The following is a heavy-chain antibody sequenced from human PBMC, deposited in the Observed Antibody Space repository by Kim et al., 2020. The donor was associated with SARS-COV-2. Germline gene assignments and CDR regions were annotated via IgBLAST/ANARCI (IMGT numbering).Heavy chain of an antibody. CDR1: GGSISRYY. V-gene: IGHV4-59*01. CDR3: ARVIRYYYDGSGYYYPYYFDS. CDR2: IDYSGST. D-gene: IGHD3-22*01. J-gene: IGHJ4*02. Sequence: SETLSLTCTVSGGSISRYYWSWIRQPPGKGLEWIGYIDYSGSTNYNPSLKSRVTISVDTSKNQFSLKLSSVTAADAAVYYCARVIRYYYDGSGYYYPYYFDSWGQGTLVTVSS.